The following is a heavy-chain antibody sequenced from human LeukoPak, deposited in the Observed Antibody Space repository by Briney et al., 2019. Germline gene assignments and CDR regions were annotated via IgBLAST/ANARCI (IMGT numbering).Heavy chain of an antibody. D-gene: IGHD5-18*01. V-gene: IGHV3-15*01. Sequence: GGSLRLSCAASGFTFSGFWMTWVRQAPGKGLEWVGRIRSKAERGTTEYATPVEGRFTISRDDSKNTLYLQMSNLKTEDTAVYYCAKHNYGMVSIQHWGQGTLVTVSS. J-gene: IGHJ1*01. CDR2: IRSKAERGTT. CDR1: GFTFSGFW. CDR3: AKHNYGMVSIQH.